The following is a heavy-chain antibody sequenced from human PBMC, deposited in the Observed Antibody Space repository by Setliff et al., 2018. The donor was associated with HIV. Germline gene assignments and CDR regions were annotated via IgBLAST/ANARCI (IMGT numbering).Heavy chain of an antibody. CDR1: GGSFSGYY. V-gene: IGHV4-34*01. D-gene: IGHD2-2*01. CDR2: INHGGST. Sequence: PSETLSLTCAVYGGSFSGYYWSWIRQPPGKGLEWIGQINHGGSTNYNPSLKSRVTISVDTSKKQFSLEMRSLTAADTAIYYCARDQRLPGVQPPYWYFDLWGRGTLVTVSS. J-gene: IGHJ2*01. CDR3: ARDQRLPGVQPPYWYFDL.